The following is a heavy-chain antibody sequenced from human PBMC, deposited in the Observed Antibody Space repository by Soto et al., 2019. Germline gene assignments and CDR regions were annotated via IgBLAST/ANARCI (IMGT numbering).Heavy chain of an antibody. D-gene: IGHD3-9*01. Sequence: QVQLVQSGAEVKKPGSSVKVSCKASGGSLSNYGISWVRQAPGQGLEWMGGINPVFGTANYAQKFQGRVTITADESTSIVYMDVTSLRSEDTAVYYCARGDATKIVVTTYYAMDVWGQGTTVTVSS. CDR1: GGSLSNYG. V-gene: IGHV1-69*12. CDR3: ARGDATKIVVTTYYAMDV. CDR2: INPVFGTA. J-gene: IGHJ6*02.